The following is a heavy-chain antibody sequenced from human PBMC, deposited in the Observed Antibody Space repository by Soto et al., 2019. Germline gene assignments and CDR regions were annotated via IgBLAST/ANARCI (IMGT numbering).Heavy chain of an antibody. J-gene: IGHJ2*01. V-gene: IGHV1-69*01. CDR3: ARGPLYDLGSGIYWYFDL. D-gene: IGHD1-26*01. Sequence: QVQLVQSGAEVKKPGSSVKVSCKLSGGTFNSYTITWVRQAPGQGLEWMGGIIPIFGTVNYAQKFQGRLTITADGFTSAAYMELSRLTFEDTAVYFCARGPLYDLGSGIYWYFDLWGRGTMVTVSS. CDR2: IIPIFGTV. CDR1: GGTFNSYT.